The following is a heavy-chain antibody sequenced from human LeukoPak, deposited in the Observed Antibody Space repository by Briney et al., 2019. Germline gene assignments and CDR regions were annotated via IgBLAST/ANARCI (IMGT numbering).Heavy chain of an antibody. CDR3: AIHERGYADYYMDV. J-gene: IGHJ6*03. D-gene: IGHD3-16*01. Sequence: ASVKVSCKASGYTFTSYAMNWVRHAPGQGLEWMGWINTNTGNPTYAQGFTGRFVFSLDTSVSTAYLQIGSLKAEDTAVYYCAIHERGYADYYMDVWGKGTTVTVSS. V-gene: IGHV7-4-1*01. CDR1: GYTFTSYA. CDR2: INTNTGNP.